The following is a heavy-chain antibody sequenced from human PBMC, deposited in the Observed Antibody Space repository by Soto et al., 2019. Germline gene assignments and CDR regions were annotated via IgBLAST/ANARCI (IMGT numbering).Heavy chain of an antibody. CDR2: VTGSGGST. CDR1: GFTFRQFA. CDR3: ARAREFSVSGFDY. Sequence: EVQLAESGGGLVQPGGSLRLSCAATGFTFRQFAMSWVRQAPGKGLEWVSLVTGSGGSTFHAASVKGRFIMSRDNAKDTMYLQMNSLRAEDTAVYYCARAREFSVSGFDYWGQGTLVTVSS. D-gene: IGHD3-10*01. J-gene: IGHJ4*02. V-gene: IGHV3-23*04.